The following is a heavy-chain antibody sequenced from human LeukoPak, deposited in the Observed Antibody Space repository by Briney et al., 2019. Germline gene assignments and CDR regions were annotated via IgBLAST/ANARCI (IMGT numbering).Heavy chain of an antibody. CDR2: IYYSGST. D-gene: IGHD2-21*02. CDR1: GGSISSSSYY. CDR3: ARRGCGSLKWVVVTAICGGRAFDI. J-gene: IGHJ3*02. Sequence: SETLSLTCTVSGGSISSSSYYWGWIRQPPGKGLEWIGSIYYSGSTYYNPSLKSRVTISVDTSKNQFSLKLSSVTAADTAVYYCARRGCGSLKWVVVTAICGGRAFDIWSQGTMVTVSS. V-gene: IGHV4-39*07.